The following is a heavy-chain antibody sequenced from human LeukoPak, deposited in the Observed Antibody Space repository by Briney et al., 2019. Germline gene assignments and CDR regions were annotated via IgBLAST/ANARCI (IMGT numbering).Heavy chain of an antibody. CDR1: GGSFSSYY. J-gene: IGHJ4*02. CDR3: ARAVGRSFDY. D-gene: IGHD1-14*01. Sequence: SETLSLTCAVYGGSFSSYYWSWIRQPAGKGLEWIGRIYPSGSTNYNPSLESRVTMSVATSKNQFSLNLSSVTAADTAVYYCARAVGRSFDYWGQGTLVTVSS. CDR2: IYPSGST. V-gene: IGHV4-59*10.